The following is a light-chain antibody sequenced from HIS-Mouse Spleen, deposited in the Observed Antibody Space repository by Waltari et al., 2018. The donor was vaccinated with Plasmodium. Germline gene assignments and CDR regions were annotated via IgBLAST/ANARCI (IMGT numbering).Light chain of an antibody. CDR3: YSTDSSGNHRV. V-gene: IGLV3-10*01. Sequence: SYELTQPPSASVSPGQTARITCSGDALPKKSAYWYQQKSGQAPVLVSYEDSKRPSGIPERFSGSSSGTMATLTISGAQVEDEADYYCYSTDSSGNHRVFGGGTKLTVL. CDR1: ALPKKS. CDR2: EDS. J-gene: IGLJ3*02.